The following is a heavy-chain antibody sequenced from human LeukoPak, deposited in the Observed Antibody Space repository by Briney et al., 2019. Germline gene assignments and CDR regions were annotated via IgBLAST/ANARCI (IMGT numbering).Heavy chain of an antibody. D-gene: IGHD6-19*01. J-gene: IGHJ4*02. CDR1: GFTFSNYA. CDR3: AKATSSGWDPLDY. CDR2: ISIIGAST. V-gene: IGHV3-23*01. Sequence: GGSLRLSCAASGFTFSNYAMDWVRQAPGKGLEWVSLISIIGASTYYAESVKGRIIVSRDNSKNTPYLQMNSLRVDDTAVYYCAKATSSGWDPLDYWGQGTLVTVSS.